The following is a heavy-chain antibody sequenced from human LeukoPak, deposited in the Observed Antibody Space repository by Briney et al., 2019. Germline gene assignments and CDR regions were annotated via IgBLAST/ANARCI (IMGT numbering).Heavy chain of an antibody. Sequence: AVKVSCKASGGTFSSYAISWVRQAPGQGLEWMGRIIPILGIANYAQKFQGRVTITADKSTSTAYMELSSLRSEDTAVYYCARDGERFMPGAVWGQGTMVTVSS. CDR2: IIPILGIA. CDR3: ARDGERFMPGAV. J-gene: IGHJ3*01. CDR1: GGTFSSYA. V-gene: IGHV1-69*04. D-gene: IGHD1-1*01.